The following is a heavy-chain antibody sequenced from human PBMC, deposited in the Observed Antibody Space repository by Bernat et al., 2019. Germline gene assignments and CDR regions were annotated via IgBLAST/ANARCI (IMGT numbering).Heavy chain of an antibody. Sequence: QVQLVQSGAEVKKPGASVKVSCKTSGYTFSTYAITWVRQAPGQGLEWVGWISGYNGNTRYGEKLQGIETITTETSTSAAYMEMRLLRSNDTAVSYCVAVSTSWDCRSTNGPRGHYYYGVDVWGQGTTVTVSS. CDR2: ISGYNGNT. V-gene: IGHV1-18*01. J-gene: IGHJ6*02. CDR3: VAVSTSWDCRSTNGPRGHYYYGVDV. CDR1: GYTFSTYA. D-gene: IGHD2-2*01.